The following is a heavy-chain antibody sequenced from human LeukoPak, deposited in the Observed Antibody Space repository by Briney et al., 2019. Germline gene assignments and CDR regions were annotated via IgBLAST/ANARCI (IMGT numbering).Heavy chain of an antibody. CDR2: IYYSGCT. CDR3: ARPYYYDSSGYYYDY. D-gene: IGHD3-22*01. CDR1: GGSISRYY. Sequence: SETLSLTCTVSGGSISRYYWSWIRQPPGKGLECIGYIYYSGCTNYNPSLKSRVTISVDTSKNQFSLTLSSVTAPDTAVYYCARPYYYDSSGYYYDYWGQGTLVTVSS. J-gene: IGHJ4*02. V-gene: IGHV4-59*08.